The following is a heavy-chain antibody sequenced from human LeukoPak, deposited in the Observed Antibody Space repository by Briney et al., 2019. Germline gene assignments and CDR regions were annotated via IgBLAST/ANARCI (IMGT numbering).Heavy chain of an antibody. CDR3: ASVARDSTSYLDYAFDI. CDR1: GFTFSSYS. Sequence: GGSLRLSCAASGFTFSSYSMNWVRQAPGKGLEWVSYISSSSSTIYYADSVKGRFTISRDNAENSLYLQMNSLRAEDTAVYYCASVARDSTSYLDYAFDIWGQGTMVTVSS. V-gene: IGHV3-48*01. CDR2: ISSSSSTI. D-gene: IGHD3-3*02. J-gene: IGHJ3*02.